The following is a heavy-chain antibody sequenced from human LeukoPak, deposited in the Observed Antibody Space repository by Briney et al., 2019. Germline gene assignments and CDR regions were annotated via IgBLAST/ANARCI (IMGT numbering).Heavy chain of an antibody. D-gene: IGHD2-2*01. CDR1: GFTFSSYA. V-gene: IGHV3-30-3*01. CDR2: ISYDGSNK. Sequence: PGGSLRLSCAASGFTFSSYAMHWVRQAPGKGLEWVAVISYDGSNKYYADSVKGRFTISRDNSKNTLYLQMNSLRAEDTAVYYCARGIVVVPGDLTGYWGQGTLVTVSS. J-gene: IGHJ4*02. CDR3: ARGIVVVPGDLTGY.